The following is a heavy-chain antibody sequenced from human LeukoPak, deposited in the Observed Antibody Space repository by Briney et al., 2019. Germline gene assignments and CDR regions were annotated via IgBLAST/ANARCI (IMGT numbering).Heavy chain of an antibody. CDR2: ISSSGTSM. V-gene: IGHV3-48*03. D-gene: IGHD1-26*01. CDR3: ARVLGIVGG. CDR1: GFTFSSYE. Sequence: GGSLRLSCAASGFTFSSYEMNWVRQAPGKELEWVSYISSSGTSMYYADSVKGRFTISRDNAKNSLYLQMNSLRADDTAVYYCARVLGIVGGWGQGTLVTVSS. J-gene: IGHJ4*02.